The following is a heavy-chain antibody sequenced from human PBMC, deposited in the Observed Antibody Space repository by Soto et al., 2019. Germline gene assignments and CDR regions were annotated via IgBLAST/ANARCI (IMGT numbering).Heavy chain of an antibody. Sequence: QVQLVESGGDLVKPGGSLRLSCAASEFTISDYYMNWIRQAPGKELEWISYISSSSSYTNYADSVKGRFTISRDNAKNSLYLQMNSLRAEDTAVYYCARDPVPVATAYDGWFDPWGQGTLVTVSS. J-gene: IGHJ5*02. D-gene: IGHD5-12*01. V-gene: IGHV3-11*05. CDR2: ISSSSSYT. CDR3: ARDPVPVATAYDGWFDP. CDR1: EFTISDYY.